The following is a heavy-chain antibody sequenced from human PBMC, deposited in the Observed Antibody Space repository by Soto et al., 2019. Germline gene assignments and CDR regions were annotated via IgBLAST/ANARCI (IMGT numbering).Heavy chain of an antibody. Sequence: VVFQGLSSIVPGFPLRRSDMDLIRPPPGMWLDWVASISSRGDYLYYADSVKGRFIISRDNFQNSLFLQMNNLRADDTAVYYCVRGVDDEDGVAAPWFYFEKWGQGIPVTVSS. CDR2: ISSRGDYL. CDR3: VRGVDDEDGVAAPWFYFEK. V-gene: IGHV3-21*01. J-gene: IGHJ4*02. D-gene: IGHD3-22*01. CDR1: GFPLRRSD.